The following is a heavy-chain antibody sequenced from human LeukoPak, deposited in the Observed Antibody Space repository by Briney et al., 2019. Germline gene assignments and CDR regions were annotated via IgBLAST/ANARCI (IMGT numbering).Heavy chain of an antibody. V-gene: IGHV1-69*13. CDR3: ARVSGYWFDP. J-gene: IGHJ5*02. Sequence: GASVKVSCTASGGTFSSYAISWVRQAPGQGLEWMGGIIPIFGTANYAQKFQGRVTITADESTSTAYMELSSLRSEDTAVYYCARVSGYWFDPWGQGTLVTVSS. CDR2: IIPIFGTA. D-gene: IGHD3-22*01. CDR1: GGTFSSYA.